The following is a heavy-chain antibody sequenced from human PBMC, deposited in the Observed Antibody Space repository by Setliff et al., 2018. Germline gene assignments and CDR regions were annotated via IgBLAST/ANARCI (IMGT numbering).Heavy chain of an antibody. Sequence: SETMSLTCAVYGGSFSGYYWSWIRQPPGKGLEWIGEINHSGSTNYNPSLKSRVTISVDTSKNQFSLKLSSVTAADTAVYYCARGRIQLWNYYFDYWGQGTLVTVSS. CDR3: ARGRIQLWNYYFDY. J-gene: IGHJ4*02. V-gene: IGHV4-34*01. D-gene: IGHD5-18*01. CDR1: GGSFSGYY. CDR2: INHSGST.